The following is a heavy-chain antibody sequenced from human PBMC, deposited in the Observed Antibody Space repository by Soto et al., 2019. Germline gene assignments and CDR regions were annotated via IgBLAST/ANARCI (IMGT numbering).Heavy chain of an antibody. D-gene: IGHD4-17*01. J-gene: IGHJ6*02. V-gene: IGHV4-30-2*01. CDR3: ARAHYCDYGYGMDA. Sequence: SSETLSLTCAVSGGSISSGGYSWSWIRQPPGKGLEWIGYIYHSGTTYYNPSLKSRVTISVDRSKNQFSLKLSSVTAADTAVYYCARAHYCDYGYGMDAWGQGTTVTVS. CDR1: GGSISSGGYS. CDR2: IYHSGTT.